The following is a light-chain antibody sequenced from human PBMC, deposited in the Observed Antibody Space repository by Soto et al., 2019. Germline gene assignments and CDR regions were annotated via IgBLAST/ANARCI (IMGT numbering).Light chain of an antibody. CDR1: QSISDR. J-gene: IGKJ1*01. Sequence: DIQMTQSPSTLSASVGDRVTITCRASQSISDRLAWYQQKIGRAPEVLIYKASTLESGVPSRFSGNGSGTEVTLTISSLLPDDFATYYCQEYTPSFTWTFGQGTKVEI. CDR3: QEYTPSFTWT. CDR2: KAS. V-gene: IGKV1-5*03.